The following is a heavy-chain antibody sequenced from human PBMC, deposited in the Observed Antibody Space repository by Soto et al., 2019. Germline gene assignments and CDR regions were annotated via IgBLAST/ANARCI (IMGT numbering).Heavy chain of an antibody. CDR1: GFTFSSYS. D-gene: IGHD6-19*01. J-gene: IGHJ3*02. Sequence: GSLRLSCAASGFTFSSYSMNWVRQAPGKGLEWVSSISSSSSYIYYADSVKGRFTISRDNAKNSLYLQMNSLRAEDTAVYYCAREGSVAGISYAFDIWGQGTMVTVAS. CDR2: ISSSSSYI. CDR3: AREGSVAGISYAFDI. V-gene: IGHV3-21*01.